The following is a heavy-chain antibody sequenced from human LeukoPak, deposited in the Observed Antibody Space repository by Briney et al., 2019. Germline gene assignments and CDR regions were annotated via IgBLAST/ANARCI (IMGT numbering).Heavy chain of an antibody. D-gene: IGHD3-22*01. J-gene: IGHJ4*02. CDR2: IYSGGST. CDR1: GFTVSSNY. V-gene: IGHV3-53*01. Sequence: GGSLRLSCAASGFTVSSNYMSWVHQAPGKGLEWVSVIYSGGSTYYADSVKGRFAISRDNSKNTLYLQMNSLRAEDTAVYYCAREGNYYDSSGSYYFDYWGQGTLVTVSS. CDR3: AREGNYYDSSGSYYFDY.